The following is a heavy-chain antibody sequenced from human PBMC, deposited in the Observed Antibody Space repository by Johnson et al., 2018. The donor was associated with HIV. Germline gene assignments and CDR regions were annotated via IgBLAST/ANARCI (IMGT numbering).Heavy chain of an antibody. CDR1: GFTFSSYD. D-gene: IGHD3-16*01. J-gene: IGHJ3*02. Sequence: QMLLVESGGGVVQPGRSLRVSCGASGFTFSSYDMHWVRQAPGKGLEWVAVISYDGTNKYFADSVKGRFNISRDNSKNTLYLQMNSLRAEDAAVYYCAKPPSMGADAFDIWGQGTMVIVSS. CDR3: AKPPSMGADAFDI. CDR2: ISYDGTNK. V-gene: IGHV3-30*18.